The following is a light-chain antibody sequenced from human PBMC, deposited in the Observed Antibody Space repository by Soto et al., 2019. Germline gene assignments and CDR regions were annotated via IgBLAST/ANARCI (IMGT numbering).Light chain of an antibody. CDR1: QSVSSK. CDR3: QHYNDWPPTWT. CDR2: GAS. Sequence: EIVMTQPPATLSVSPGERATLSCRASQSVSSKLAWYQQKPGQAPRVLIYGASTRATGIPARFSGSGSGTEFTLTITRLQSEDLEAYFCQHYNDWPPTWTCGQGTKVDIK. V-gene: IGKV3-15*01. J-gene: IGKJ1*01.